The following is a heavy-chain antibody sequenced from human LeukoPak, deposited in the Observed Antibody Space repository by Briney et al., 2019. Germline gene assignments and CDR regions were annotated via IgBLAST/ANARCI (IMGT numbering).Heavy chain of an antibody. D-gene: IGHD3-22*01. Sequence: GGSLRLSCAASGFTFSSYWMSWVRQAPGKGLEWVSAISGSGGSTYYADSVKGRFTISRDNSKNTLYLQMNSLRAEDTAVYYCAKEEGYYYDSGGYYVEYFQHWGQGTLVTVSS. CDR1: GFTFSSYW. CDR2: ISGSGGST. V-gene: IGHV3-23*01. CDR3: AKEEGYYYDSGGYYVEYFQH. J-gene: IGHJ1*01.